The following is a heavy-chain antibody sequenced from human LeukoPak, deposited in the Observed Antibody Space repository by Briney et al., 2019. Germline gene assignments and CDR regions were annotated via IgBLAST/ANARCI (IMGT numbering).Heavy chain of an antibody. J-gene: IGHJ6*03. CDR3: ARAWGYGSGSYYNVGYYYYYMDV. D-gene: IGHD3-10*01. CDR2: MNPNSGNT. Sequence: ASVKVSCKASGYTFSSYDINWVRQANGQGLEWMGWMNPNSGNTGYAQKFQGRVTMTRNTSISTAYMELSSLRSEDTAVYYCARAWGYGSGSYYNVGYYYYYMDVWGKGTTVTVSS. CDR1: GYTFSSYD. V-gene: IGHV1-8*01.